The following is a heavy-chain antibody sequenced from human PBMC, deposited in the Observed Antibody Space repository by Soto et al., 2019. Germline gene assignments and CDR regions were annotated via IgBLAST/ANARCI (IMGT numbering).Heavy chain of an antibody. Sequence: GGSLRLSCAASGFSFSSYDMHWVRQATGKGLEWVSMIDSAGDTFYPDSVRGRFTISRENARNSLYLQIHSLRAGDTAVYYCARCLSVPGTVPDSWGQGTLVTVSS. CDR3: ARCLSVPGTVPDS. CDR1: GFSFSSYD. J-gene: IGHJ5*01. CDR2: IDSAGDT. D-gene: IGHD6-19*01. V-gene: IGHV3-13*01.